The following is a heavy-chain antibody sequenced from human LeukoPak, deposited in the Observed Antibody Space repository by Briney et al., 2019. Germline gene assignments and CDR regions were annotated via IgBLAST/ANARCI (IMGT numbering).Heavy chain of an antibody. V-gene: IGHV4-39*07. CDR2: MYYSGST. J-gene: IGHJ3*02. CDR1: GGSFSSSGYY. CDR3: ARDSLYCSSTSCSHDAFDI. Sequence: SETLSLTCTVSGGSFSSSGYYWGWIRQPPGRGLEWIGSMYYSGSTYYNPSLRSRVTISVDTSKNQFSLKLSSVTAADTAVYYCARDSLYCSSTSCSHDAFDIWGQGTMVTVSS. D-gene: IGHD2-2*01.